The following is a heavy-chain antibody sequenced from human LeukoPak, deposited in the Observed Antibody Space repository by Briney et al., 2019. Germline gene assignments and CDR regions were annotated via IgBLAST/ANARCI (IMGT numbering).Heavy chain of an antibody. CDR1: GYTVTGYY. J-gene: IGHJ4*02. D-gene: IGHD3-16*01. CDR2: INPNSGGT. V-gene: IGHV1-2*02. CDR3: ARKVGSPIMGIGY. Sequence: ASVKVSCKASGYTVTGYYMHWERQAPGQGLEWMGWINPNSGGTNYAQKFQGRVTMTRDTSISTAYMELSRLRSDDTAVYYCARKVGSPIMGIGYWGQGTLVTVSS.